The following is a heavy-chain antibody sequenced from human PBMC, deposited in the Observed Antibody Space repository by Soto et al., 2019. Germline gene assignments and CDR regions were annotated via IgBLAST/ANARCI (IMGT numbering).Heavy chain of an antibody. CDR2: IYYSGST. D-gene: IGHD1-26*01. CDR3: ARRYGSAIDY. J-gene: IGHJ4*02. Sequence: SETLSLTCTVSGGSISSYYWSWIRQPPGKGLEWIGYIYYSGSTNCNPSLKSRVTISVDTSKNQFSLKLSSVTAADPAVYYCARRYGSAIDYWGQGTLVTVS. V-gene: IGHV4-59*08. CDR1: GGSISSYY.